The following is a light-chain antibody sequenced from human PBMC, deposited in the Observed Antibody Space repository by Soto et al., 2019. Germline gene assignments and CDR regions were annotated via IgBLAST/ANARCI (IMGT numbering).Light chain of an antibody. CDR2: ATS. V-gene: IGKV1-6*01. CDR3: LQDYSYPRT. CDR1: HDIRTE. Sequence: AIQMTQSPSSLSASVGDRVTITCRASHDIRTELGWYQQKPGNAPKLLIYATSILQSGVPSMFSGIGSGTDFTLTISSLQPEDFATYYCLQDYSYPRTFGQGTKVEIK. J-gene: IGKJ1*01.